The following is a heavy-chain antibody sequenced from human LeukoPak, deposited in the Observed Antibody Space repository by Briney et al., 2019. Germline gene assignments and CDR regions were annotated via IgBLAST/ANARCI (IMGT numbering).Heavy chain of an antibody. CDR2: ISGSGGST. D-gene: IGHD1-20*01. Sequence: PGGSLRLSCAASAFTFRSYAMNWVRQAGGKGLEWVSAISGSGGSTYYADSVKGRFTISRDNSKNTLYLQMSSLRAEDTAVYYCAKPKDNSLYCFDYWGQGTLVTVSS. CDR3: AKPKDNSLYCFDY. V-gene: IGHV3-23*01. CDR1: AFTFRSYA. J-gene: IGHJ4*02.